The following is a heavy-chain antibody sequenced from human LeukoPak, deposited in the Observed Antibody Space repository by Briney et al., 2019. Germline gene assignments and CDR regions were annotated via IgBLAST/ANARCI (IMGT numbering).Heavy chain of an antibody. CDR2: INWNGGST. CDR3: ARNMGSGYYFAEGY. J-gene: IGHJ4*02. D-gene: IGHD3-22*01. Sequence: GGSLRLSCAASGFTFDDYGMSWVRQAPGKGLEWVSGINWNGGSTGYVDSVKGRFTISRDNAKNSLFLQMNSLRAEDTAFYYCARNMGSGYYFAEGYWGQGTLVTVSS. CDR1: GFTFDDYG. V-gene: IGHV3-20*04.